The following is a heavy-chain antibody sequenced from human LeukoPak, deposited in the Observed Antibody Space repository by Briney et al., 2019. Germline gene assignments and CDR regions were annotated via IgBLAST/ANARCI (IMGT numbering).Heavy chain of an antibody. D-gene: IGHD3-10*01. CDR2: ISYDGSNK. Sequence: PGGSLRLSCAASGFTFSSYGMHWVRQAPGKGLEWVAVISYDGSNKYYADSVKGRFTISRDNSKNTLYLQMNSLRAEDTAVYYCAKDPDGVRGPPYNWFDPWGQGTLVTVSS. J-gene: IGHJ5*02. CDR3: AKDPDGVRGPPYNWFDP. CDR1: GFTFSSYG. V-gene: IGHV3-30*18.